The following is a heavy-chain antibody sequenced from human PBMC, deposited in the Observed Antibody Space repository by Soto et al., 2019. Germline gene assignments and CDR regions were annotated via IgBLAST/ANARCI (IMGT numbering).Heavy chain of an antibody. CDR1: GGSISSYC. Sequence: SETLSVTNSVSGGSISSYCWSWIRQPPGKGLEWIGYIYYSGSTNYNPSLKSRVTISVDTSKNQFSLKLSSVTAADTAVYYCARRYGVYFDYWGQGTLVTVSS. CDR2: IYYSGST. CDR3: ARRYGVYFDY. J-gene: IGHJ4*02. D-gene: IGHD4-17*01. V-gene: IGHV4-59*08.